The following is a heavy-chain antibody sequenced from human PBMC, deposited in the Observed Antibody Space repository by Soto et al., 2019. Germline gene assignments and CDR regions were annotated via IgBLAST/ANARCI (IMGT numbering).Heavy chain of an antibody. CDR2: IYTSGST. J-gene: IGHJ6*02. CDR1: GGSISSYY. CDR3: ARDLIYRYYDFWSGSREKHQLYYYYGMDV. Sequence: KTSETLSLTCTVSGGSISSYYWSWIRQPAGKGLEWIGRIYTSGSTNYNPSLKSRVTMSVDTSKNQFSLKLSSVTAADTAVYYCARDLIYRYYDFWSGSREKHQLYYYYGMDVWGQGTTVTVSS. D-gene: IGHD3-3*01. V-gene: IGHV4-4*07.